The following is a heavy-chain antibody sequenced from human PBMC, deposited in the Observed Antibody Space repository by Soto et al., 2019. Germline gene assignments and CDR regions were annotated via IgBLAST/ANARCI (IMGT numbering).Heavy chain of an antibody. D-gene: IGHD2-15*01. CDR2: INAGNGNT. Sequence: QVQLVQSGAEVKKPGASVKVSCKASGHTFTSYAMHWVRQAPGQRLEWMGWINAGNGNTKYSQKFQGRVTITRDTSASTAYMEPSSLRSEDTAVYYCARGPGGPDGPGDYWGQGTLVTVSS. CDR3: ARGPGGPDGPGDY. J-gene: IGHJ4*02. V-gene: IGHV1-3*01. CDR1: GHTFTSYA.